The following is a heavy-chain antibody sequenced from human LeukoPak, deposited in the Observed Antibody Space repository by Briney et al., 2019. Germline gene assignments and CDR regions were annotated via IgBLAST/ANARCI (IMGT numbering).Heavy chain of an antibody. Sequence: QAGGSLRLSCGASGFIFDAHDMHWVRQAPGKGLEWVAFIRSDGYHTYYADSVKGRFTITRDNSKNTLYLQMNSLRLEDMALYYCAKPSGSGVDYWGRGTRVTVSS. CDR1: GFIFDAHD. V-gene: IGHV3-30*02. CDR2: IRSDGYHT. J-gene: IGHJ4*02. D-gene: IGHD1-26*01. CDR3: AKPSGSGVDY.